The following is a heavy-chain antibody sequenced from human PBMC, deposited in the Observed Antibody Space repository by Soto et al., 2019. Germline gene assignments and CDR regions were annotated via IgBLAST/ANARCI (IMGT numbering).Heavy chain of an antibody. CDR3: ARGDQWLIY. Sequence: SQTLTLTCDISGDSVSGDSTAWHWCRQSPSAVVEWLGRTYYKSKWFYNSAESVRSRTTIKSYTSTNQFSLKLTSVTPEDTAVYFSARGDQWLIYWGQGTLVTVSS. J-gene: IGHJ1*01. CDR1: GDSVSGDSTA. CDR2: TYYKSKWFY. V-gene: IGHV6-1*01. D-gene: IGHD6-19*01.